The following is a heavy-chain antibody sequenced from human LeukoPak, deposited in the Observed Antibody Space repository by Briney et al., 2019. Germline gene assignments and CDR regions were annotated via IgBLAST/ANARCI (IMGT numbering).Heavy chain of an antibody. V-gene: IGHV1-69*04. D-gene: IGHD2-2*01. Sequence: GASVKVSCRVSGYTLTELSMHWVRQAPGQGLEWMGRIIPILGIASYAQKFQGRVTITADKSTSTAYMELSSLRSEDTAVYYCARGTIVVSDYYYMDVWGKGTTVTVSS. CDR1: GYTLTELS. J-gene: IGHJ6*03. CDR3: ARGTIVVSDYYYMDV. CDR2: IIPILGIA.